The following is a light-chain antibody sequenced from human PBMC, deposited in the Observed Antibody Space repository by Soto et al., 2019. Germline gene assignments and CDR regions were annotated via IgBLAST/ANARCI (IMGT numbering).Light chain of an antibody. CDR3: QQRTNWLT. Sequence: DIVLTQSPATLSLSPGERATLSCRASQNVSTYLAWYQQKPGQAPRLLIYDASNRATGIPARFSGSGSGTHFTLTISSLEPEDFAVYYCQQRTNWLTFGPGTKVDIK. CDR2: DAS. J-gene: IGKJ3*01. V-gene: IGKV3-11*01. CDR1: QNVSTY.